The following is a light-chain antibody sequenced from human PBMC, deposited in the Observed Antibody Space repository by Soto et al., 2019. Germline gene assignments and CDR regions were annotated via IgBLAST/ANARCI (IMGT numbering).Light chain of an antibody. Sequence: EIVLTQSPATLSLSPGGRATLSCRASQSVSTYLAWFQQKPGHAPRLLVYDASHRATGIHARFSGRGSGTDFPLTISSLVPEDFAVYYCQRRSNWPLTFGAGTKVDIK. CDR3: QRRSNWPLT. CDR1: QSVSTY. J-gene: IGKJ3*01. V-gene: IGKV3-11*01. CDR2: DAS.